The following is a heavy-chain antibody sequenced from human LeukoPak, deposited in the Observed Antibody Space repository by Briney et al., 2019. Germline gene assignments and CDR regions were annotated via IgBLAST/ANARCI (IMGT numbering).Heavy chain of an antibody. CDR2: INHSGST. CDR1: GGSFRGYY. CDR3: ARVQPPYDILTGSLPHYYYYMDV. J-gene: IGHJ6*03. V-gene: IGHV4-34*01. Sequence: PSETLSLTCAVYGGSFRGYYWSWIRQPPGKGLEWIGEINHSGSTNYNPSLKSRVTISVDTSKNQFSLKLSSVTAADTAVYYCARVQPPYDILTGSLPHYYYYMDVWDKGTTVTVSS. D-gene: IGHD3-9*01.